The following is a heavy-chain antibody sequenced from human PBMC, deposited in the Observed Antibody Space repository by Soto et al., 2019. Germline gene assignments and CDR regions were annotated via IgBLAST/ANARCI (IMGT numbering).Heavy chain of an antibody. CDR3: ARVIITATGTSGFDS. CDR2: VYYSESA. J-gene: IGHJ4*02. V-gene: IGHV4-30-4*01. D-gene: IGHD6-13*01. CDR1: GGSIRSSDYY. Sequence: QVQLQESGPGLVKPSQTLSLTCTFSGGSIRSSDYYWSWIRQPPGKGLEWIGYVYYSESAYYNPSLQSRGFISIDTSKNQFSLTLSSVTAADTAVYYCARVIITATGTSGFDSWGQGTLVTVSS.